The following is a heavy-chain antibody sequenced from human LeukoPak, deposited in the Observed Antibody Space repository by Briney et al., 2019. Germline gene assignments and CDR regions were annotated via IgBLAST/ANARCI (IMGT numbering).Heavy chain of an antibody. Sequence: ASVKVSCKASGYNFTNYGISWVRQAPGHGLEWMGWISAYSGDANYAQKLQGRLTMTTDTSPNTAYLELRSLTSDDTAVYYCARAPSFGDYGGDYWGQGTLVTVSS. V-gene: IGHV1-18*01. CDR2: ISAYSGDA. CDR1: GYNFTNYG. D-gene: IGHD4-17*01. CDR3: ARAPSFGDYGGDY. J-gene: IGHJ4*02.